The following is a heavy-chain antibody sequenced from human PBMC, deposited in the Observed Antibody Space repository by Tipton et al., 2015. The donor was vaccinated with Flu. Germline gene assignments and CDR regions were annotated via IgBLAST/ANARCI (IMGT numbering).Heavy chain of an antibody. Sequence: QSGAEVKKTGASVKVSCRASGYTFITYAIHWVRQAPGQRLEWMGWINIGNGNTKYSQKFKGRVTITRDTPASTAYMELSSLRSEDTAVYYCARDLGWGDLDYWGQGTLVTVSS. CDR3: ARDLGWGDLDY. CDR1: GYTFITYA. V-gene: IGHV1-3*04. J-gene: IGHJ4*02. CDR2: INIGNGNT. D-gene: IGHD3-10*01.